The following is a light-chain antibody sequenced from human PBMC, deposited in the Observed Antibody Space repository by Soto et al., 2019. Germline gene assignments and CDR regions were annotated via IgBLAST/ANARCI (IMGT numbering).Light chain of an antibody. CDR1: NSNIGSNT. CDR3: SLYTSSITYG. CDR2: EVT. Sequence: QSVLTQPPSASGTPGQRVTISCSGSNSNIGSNTVNWYQQPPGTAPKLMIYEVTSRPSGVPDRFSGSKSGNTASLTISGLQAEDEADYYCSLYTSSITYGFGTGTKVTVL. V-gene: IGLV2-18*01. J-gene: IGLJ1*01.